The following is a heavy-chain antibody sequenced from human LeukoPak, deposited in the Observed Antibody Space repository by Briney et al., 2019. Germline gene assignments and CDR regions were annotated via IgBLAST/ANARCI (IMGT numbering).Heavy chain of an antibody. J-gene: IGHJ4*02. D-gene: IGHD6-25*01. CDR3: VRRVAGRSGLLYYFVY. Sequence: SETLSLTCAVYGGSFSGYYWSWIRQPPEKGLEWIGEINHSGSTNYNPSLKRRVTILLATSRQQISLNLSSVTVADTAVCYCVRRVAGRSGLLYYFVYWVQGALVIVCS. V-gene: IGHV4-34*01. CDR2: INHSGST. CDR1: GGSFSGYY.